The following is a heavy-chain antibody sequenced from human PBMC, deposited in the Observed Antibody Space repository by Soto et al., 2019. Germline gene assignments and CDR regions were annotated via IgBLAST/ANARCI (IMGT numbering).Heavy chain of an antibody. CDR2: IIPIFGTA. CDR3: AKECIEANYYYYGMDV. J-gene: IGHJ6*02. D-gene: IGHD6-13*01. CDR1: GGTFSSYA. V-gene: IGHV1-69*13. Sequence: GASVKVSCKASGGTFSSYAISWVRQAPGQGLEWMGGIIPIFGTANYAQKFQGRVTITADESTSTAYMELSRLRSEDTAVYYCAKECIEANYYYYGMDVWGQGTTVTVSS.